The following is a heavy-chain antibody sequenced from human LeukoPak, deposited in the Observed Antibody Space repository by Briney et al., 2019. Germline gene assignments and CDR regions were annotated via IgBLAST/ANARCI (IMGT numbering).Heavy chain of an antibody. V-gene: IGHV4-59*08. CDR3: ARGTVNPCDY. CDR2: IYYSGST. CDR1: GGSISSYY. D-gene: IGHD3-10*01. Sequence: SETLSLTCTVSGGSISSYYWSWIRQPPGKGLEWIGYIYYSGSTNYNPSLKSRVTISVDTSKNQFSLNLNSVTAADTAVYYCARGTVNPCDYWGQGTLVTVSS. J-gene: IGHJ4*02.